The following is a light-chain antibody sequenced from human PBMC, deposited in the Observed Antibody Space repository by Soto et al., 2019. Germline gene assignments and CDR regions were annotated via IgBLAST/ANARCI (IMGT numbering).Light chain of an antibody. CDR2: YDS. V-gene: IGLV3-21*04. J-gene: IGLJ2*01. CDR1: NIGSNS. Sequence: SSELTQPPSASVAPGKTASISCGGNNIGSNSEHWYQQNPGQAPVPVIYYDSDRPSGIPERFSCSNTGNTATLTIRRVEAGDEADYYCQVWDSSSDHVVFGGGTKLTVL. CDR3: QVWDSSSDHVV.